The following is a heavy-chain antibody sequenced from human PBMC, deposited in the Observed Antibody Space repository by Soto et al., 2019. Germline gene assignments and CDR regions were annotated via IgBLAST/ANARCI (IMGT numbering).Heavy chain of an antibody. CDR3: ARRFCSGTTCRFNWFDP. Sequence: LGESLKISCEASGYTFTNYWIAWVRQMPGKGLEWVGIINPGDSTTTYSQSFQGQVTISADKSIRSAYLHWTSLKASDTAKYYCARRFCSGTTCRFNWFDPWGQGTLVTAS. CDR2: INPGDSTT. CDR1: GYTFTNYW. J-gene: IGHJ5*02. D-gene: IGHD2-15*01. V-gene: IGHV5-51*01.